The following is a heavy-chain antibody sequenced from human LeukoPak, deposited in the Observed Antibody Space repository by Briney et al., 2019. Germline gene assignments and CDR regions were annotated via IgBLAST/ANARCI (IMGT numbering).Heavy chain of an antibody. Sequence: SQTLSLTCTVSGGSISSSGYYWNWIRQTPGKGLEWIGYIYHSGSTYYNPSLKSRVTISVDRSKNQFSLKLSSVTAADTAVYYCAREGPRSSSDWGQGTMVTVSS. V-gene: IGHV4-30-2*01. D-gene: IGHD6-6*01. J-gene: IGHJ3*01. CDR3: AREGPRSSSD. CDR1: GGSISSSGYY. CDR2: IYHSGST.